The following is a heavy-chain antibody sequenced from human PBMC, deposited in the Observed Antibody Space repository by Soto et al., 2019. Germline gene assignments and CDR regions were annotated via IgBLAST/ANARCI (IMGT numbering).Heavy chain of an antibody. V-gene: IGHV1-69*04. D-gene: IGHD3-10*02. J-gene: IGHJ6*02. Sequence: SVKVSCKASGDTFSSYAISWVRQAPGKGLEWMGKIIPTFGRTNYAQKFQGRLTISADNSTSTAYMELSSLLSEDTAVYYCARDPLSSYAMDVWGQGTTVTVSS. CDR2: IIPTFGRT. CDR1: GDTFSSYA. CDR3: ARDPLSSYAMDV.